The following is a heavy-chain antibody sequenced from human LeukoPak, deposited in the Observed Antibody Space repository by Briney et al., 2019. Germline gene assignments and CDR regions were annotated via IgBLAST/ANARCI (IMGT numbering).Heavy chain of an antibody. CDR1: GGSISSYY. CDR2: IYTSGST. Sequence: NPSETLSLTCTVSGGSISSYYWSWIRQPAGKGLEWIGRIYTSGSTNYNPSLKSRVTISVDTSKNQFSLKLSSVTAADTAVYYCARGPGDWSGISWFDPWGQGTLVTVSS. V-gene: IGHV4-4*07. D-gene: IGHD3-3*01. CDR3: ARGPGDWSGISWFDP. J-gene: IGHJ5*02.